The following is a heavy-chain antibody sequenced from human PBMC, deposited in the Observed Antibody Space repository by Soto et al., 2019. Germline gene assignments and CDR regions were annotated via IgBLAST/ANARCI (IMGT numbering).Heavy chain of an antibody. V-gene: IGHV4-59*08. J-gene: IGHJ4*02. D-gene: IGHD1-1*01. CDR1: GGSISSYY. CDR3: ARHGAGLEPTYYFDY. CDR2: IYYSGST. Sequence: SETLSLTCTVSGGSISSYYWSWIRQPPGKGLEWIGYIYYSGSTNYNPSLKSRVTISVDTSKNQFSLKLSSVTAADTAGYYWARHGAGLEPTYYFDYWGQGTLVTVSS.